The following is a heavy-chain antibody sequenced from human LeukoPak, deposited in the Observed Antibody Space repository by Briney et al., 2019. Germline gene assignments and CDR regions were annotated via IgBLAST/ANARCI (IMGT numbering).Heavy chain of an antibody. CDR1: GGTFSSYA. D-gene: IGHD3-10*01. CDR2: IIPIFGTA. J-gene: IGHJ6*03. CDR3: ARDGGTMVRGVTSSPGRYYYYYMDV. V-gene: IGHV1-69*13. Sequence: SVKVSCKASGGTFSSYAISWVRQAPGQGLEWMGGIIPIFGTANYAQKFQGRVTITADESTSTAYMELSSLRSEDTAVYYCARDGGTMVRGVTSSPGRYYYYYMDVWGKWTTVTVSS.